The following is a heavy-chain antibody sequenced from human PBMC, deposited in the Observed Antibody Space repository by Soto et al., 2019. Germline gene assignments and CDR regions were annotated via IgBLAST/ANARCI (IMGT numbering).Heavy chain of an antibody. D-gene: IGHD6-19*01. V-gene: IGHV1-18*01. CDR2: ISAYNGNT. J-gene: IGHJ4*02. Sequence: WVRQDPGQGLEWMGWISAYNGNTNYAQKLQGRVTMTTDTSTSTAYMELRSLRSDDTAVYYCARNQWLVPFDYCGQGTLVILPS. CDR3: ARNQWLVPFDY.